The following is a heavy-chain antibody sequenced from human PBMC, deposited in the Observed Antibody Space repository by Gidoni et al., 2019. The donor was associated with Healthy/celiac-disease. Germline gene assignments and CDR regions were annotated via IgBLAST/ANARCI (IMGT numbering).Heavy chain of an antibody. Sequence: EVQLVETGVGLIQPGGSLRLSGAASGFTVSSNYMSWVRQAPGKGLEWVSVIYRGGSTYYADSVKGRFTISRDNSKTTLYLQMNSLRAEDTAVYYCAREKRRGGPWFDPWGQGTLVTVSS. D-gene: IGHD1-1*01. CDR2: IYRGGST. CDR3: AREKRRGGPWFDP. CDR1: GFTVSSNY. V-gene: IGHV3-53*02. J-gene: IGHJ5*02.